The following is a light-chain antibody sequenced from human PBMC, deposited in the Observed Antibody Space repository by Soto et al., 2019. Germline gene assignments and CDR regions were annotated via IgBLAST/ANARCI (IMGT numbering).Light chain of an antibody. J-gene: IGLJ2*01. CDR2: VNSDGSH. CDR3: QTWATGIVV. Sequence: QLVLTQSPSASASLGASVKLTCTLSSGHSDYVIAWHQQQPEKGPRYLMNVNSDGSHTKGDGIPDRFSGSSSGAERYLTISSLQSEDEADYYCQTWATGIVVFGGGTKLTVL. CDR1: SGHSDYV. V-gene: IGLV4-69*01.